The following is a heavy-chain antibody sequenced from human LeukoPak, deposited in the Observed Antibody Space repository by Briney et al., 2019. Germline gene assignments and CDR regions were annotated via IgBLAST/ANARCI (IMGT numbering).Heavy chain of an antibody. CDR1: GFTLSSHW. V-gene: IGHV3-7*01. Sequence: GGSLRLSCAASGFTLSSHWMNWVRQAPGKGLEWVADINQDGSDKYYVGSVKGRFTISRDNAKDSMYLQMNSLRAEDTAVYYCARWEIRGTAHQLDYWGQGTLVTVSS. CDR2: INQDGSDK. J-gene: IGHJ4*02. D-gene: IGHD1-7*01. CDR3: ARWEIRGTAHQLDY.